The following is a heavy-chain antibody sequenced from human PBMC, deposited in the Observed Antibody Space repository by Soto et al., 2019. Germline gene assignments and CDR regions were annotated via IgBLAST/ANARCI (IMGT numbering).Heavy chain of an antibody. CDR2: ISGSGGST. J-gene: IGHJ4*02. D-gene: IGHD6-13*01. Sequence: PGGSLRLSCAASGFTFSSYAMSWVRQAPGKGLELVSAISGSGGSTYYADSVMGRFTISRDNSKNTLYLQMNSLRAEDTAVYYCAKDPFIRSWTKYFDYWGQGTLVTVSS. V-gene: IGHV3-23*01. CDR1: GFTFSSYA. CDR3: AKDPFIRSWTKYFDY.